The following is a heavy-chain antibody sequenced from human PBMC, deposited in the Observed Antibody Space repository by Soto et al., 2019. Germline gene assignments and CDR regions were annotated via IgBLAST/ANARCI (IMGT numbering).Heavy chain of an antibody. Sequence: SETLSLTCGVFGRSFSGYYWSWIRQPPGKGLQWIGEITHSGSTNYNPSLKSRVTISVDTSKNHFSLKLSSVTAADTAVYYCARGPRVYNSGNYDYWGQGTLVTVSS. V-gene: IGHV4-34*01. D-gene: IGHD3-10*01. CDR1: GRSFSGYY. J-gene: IGHJ4*02. CDR2: ITHSGST. CDR3: ARGPRVYNSGNYDY.